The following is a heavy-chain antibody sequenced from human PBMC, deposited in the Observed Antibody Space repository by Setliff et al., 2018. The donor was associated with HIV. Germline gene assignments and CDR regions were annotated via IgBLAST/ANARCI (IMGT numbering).Heavy chain of an antibody. V-gene: IGHV4-39*01. D-gene: IGHD2-15*01. CDR1: GGSISSDSYY. Sequence: LSLTCTVSGGSISSDSYYWGWIRQPPGKGLEWLGSFYYSGSTYYNPSLKSRVTISVDTSKNQFSLKLRSVTAADTAVYYCARRRGYCSGGTCYSGGYWFDPWGQGTLVTVSS. CDR2: FYYSGST. CDR3: ARRRGYCSGGTCYSGGYWFDP. J-gene: IGHJ5*02.